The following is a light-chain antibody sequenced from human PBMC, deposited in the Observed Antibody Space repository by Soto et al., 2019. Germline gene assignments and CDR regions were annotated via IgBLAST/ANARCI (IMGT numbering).Light chain of an antibody. J-gene: IGKJ4*01. CDR3: MQGVQTTLT. V-gene: IGKV2-28*01. CDR2: LGS. Sequence: DIVLTQSPLSLPVTPGEPASISCRSSRSLLHSNGYNSLSWYLQKPGQSPQLLIYLGSNRASGVPDRFSGSVSGTDFTLTISKVEAEDAGVYYCMQGVQTTLTFGGGTKVEIK. CDR1: RSLLHSNGYNS.